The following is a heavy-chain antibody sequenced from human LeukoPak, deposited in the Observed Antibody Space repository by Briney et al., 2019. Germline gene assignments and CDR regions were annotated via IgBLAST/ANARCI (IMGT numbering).Heavy chain of an antibody. V-gene: IGHV4-39*07. CDR2: IYYSGST. D-gene: IGHD6-19*01. Sequence: PSETLSLTCAVYGGSFSSSSYYWGWIRQPPGKGLEWIGSIYYSGSTYYNPSLKSRVTISVDTSKNQFSLKLSSVTAADTAVYYCARVPGYSSGWYVDYYYYMDVWGKGTTVTVSS. CDR3: ARVPGYSSGWYVDYYYYMDV. CDR1: GGSFSSSSYY. J-gene: IGHJ6*03.